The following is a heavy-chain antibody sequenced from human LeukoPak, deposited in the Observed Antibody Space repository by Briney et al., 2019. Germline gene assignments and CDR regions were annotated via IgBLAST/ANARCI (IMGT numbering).Heavy chain of an antibody. D-gene: IGHD2-2*01. Sequence: PGGSLRLSCAASGFTFSSYNMNWVRQAPGKGLEWVSSISYSSRARYYADSVKGRFIISRDNFKDSLYLQMDSLKVDDTAVYYCARAYCSSTSCFGWGQGTLVTVSS. V-gene: IGHV3-48*01. CDR2: ISYSSRAR. CDR1: GFTFSSYN. J-gene: IGHJ4*02. CDR3: ARAYCSSTSCFG.